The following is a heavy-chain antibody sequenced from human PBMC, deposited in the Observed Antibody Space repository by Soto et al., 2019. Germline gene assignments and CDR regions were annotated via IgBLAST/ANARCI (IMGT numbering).Heavy chain of an antibody. J-gene: IGHJ3*02. D-gene: IGHD3-10*01. CDR2: IIPILGIA. V-gene: IGHV1-69*08. CDR1: GGTFSTYI. CDR3: AREDCYGSGSYYNNDAFAI. Sequence: QAQLVQSGAEVKKPGSSVKVSCKASGGTFSTYIISWVRQAPGQGLEWMGRIIPILGIANYAQNFQGRVTITADKSTSTVYMELSSLRSEDTAVYYCAREDCYGSGSYYNNDAFAIWGQGTMVTVSS.